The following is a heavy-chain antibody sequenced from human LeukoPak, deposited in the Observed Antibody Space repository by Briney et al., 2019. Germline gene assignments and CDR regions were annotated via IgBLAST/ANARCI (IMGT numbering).Heavy chain of an antibody. D-gene: IGHD3/OR15-3a*01. CDR1: GGTFSSYA. V-gene: IGHV1-69*06. CDR3: ARSNTDWYFDY. J-gene: IGHJ4*02. CDR2: IIPIFGTA. Sequence: SVKVSCKASGGTFSSYAISWVRQAPGQGLEWMGGIIPIFGTANYAQKFQGGVTITADKSTSTAYMELSSLRSEDTAVYYCARSNTDWYFDYWGQGTLVTVSS.